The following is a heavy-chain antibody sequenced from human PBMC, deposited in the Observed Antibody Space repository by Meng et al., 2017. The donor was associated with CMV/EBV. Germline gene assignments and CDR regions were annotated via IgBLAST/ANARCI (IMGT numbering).Heavy chain of an antibody. CDR3: ARARVVIRSKDDSSSPYHY. CDR2: INPNSGGT. D-gene: IGHD3-22*01. V-gene: IGHV1-2*02. CDR1: RYTFTGYY. J-gene: IGHJ4*02. Sequence: ASVKVSCKASRYTFTGYYMHWVRQAPGQGLEWMGWINPNSGGTNYAQKFQGRVTMTRDTSISTAYMELSRLRSDDTAVYYCARARVVIRSKDDSSSPYHYWGQGTLVTVSS.